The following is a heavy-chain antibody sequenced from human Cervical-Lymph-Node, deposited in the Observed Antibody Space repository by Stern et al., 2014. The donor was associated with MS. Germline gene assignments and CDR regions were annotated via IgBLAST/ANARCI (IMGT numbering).Heavy chain of an antibody. Sequence: QVQLVQSGAEVKKPGASVKVSCEVSGYTLSEISMHWVRQAPGKGLEWMGGFDTEHGETRYAKKFQGRVTMAEGRSTDTAYMELSSLRSEDTAVYYCATHRGRVTYYYGMDVWGQGTTVTVSS. J-gene: IGHJ6*02. CDR3: ATHRGRVTYYYGMDV. CDR1: GYTLSEIS. D-gene: IGHD2-21*02. V-gene: IGHV1-24*01. CDR2: FDTEHGET.